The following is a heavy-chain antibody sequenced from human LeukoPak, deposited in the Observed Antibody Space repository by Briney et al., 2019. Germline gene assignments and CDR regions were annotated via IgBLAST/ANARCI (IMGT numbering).Heavy chain of an antibody. CDR1: GYTFTSYG. CDR3: ARGLTGYSPVPPSFDY. J-gene: IGHJ4*02. CDR2: ISAYNGNT. Sequence: ASVKVSCKASGYTFTSYGISWVRQAPGQGLEWMGWISAYNGNTNYAQKLQGRVTMTTDTSTSTAYMELRSLRSDDTAVYYCARGLTGYSPVPPSFDYWGQGTLVTVSS. D-gene: IGHD3-9*01. V-gene: IGHV1-18*01.